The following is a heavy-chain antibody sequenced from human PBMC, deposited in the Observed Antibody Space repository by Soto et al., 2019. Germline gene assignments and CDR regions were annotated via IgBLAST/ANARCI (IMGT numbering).Heavy chain of an antibody. V-gene: IGHV5-10-1*01. Sequence: GESLKISCKGSGYSFAGYWITWVRQKPGKGLEWMGRIDPSDSQTYYSPSFRGHVTISVTKSITTVFLQWSSLRASDTAMYYCARQIYDSDTGPNFQYYFDAWGQGTPVTVS. CDR1: GYSFAGYW. J-gene: IGHJ4*02. CDR3: ARQIYDSDTGPNFQYYFDA. CDR2: IDPSDSQT. D-gene: IGHD5-18*01.